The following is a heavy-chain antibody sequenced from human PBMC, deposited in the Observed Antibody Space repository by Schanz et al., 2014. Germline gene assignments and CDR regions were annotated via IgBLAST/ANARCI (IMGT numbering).Heavy chain of an antibody. J-gene: IGHJ5*01. CDR3: SKDKQGSRSDDS. Sequence: EVQLVESGGGLVQPGGSLRLSCAASGFTFSSYCINWVRQAPGKGLEWVANINQDGSEKYYVDSVKGRFTISRDNAKNSLYRQMNGLRAEDTAVYYCSKDKQGSRSDDSWGQGTLVTVSS. V-gene: IGHV3-7*03. CDR2: INQDGSEK. D-gene: IGHD2-15*01. CDR1: GFTFSSYC.